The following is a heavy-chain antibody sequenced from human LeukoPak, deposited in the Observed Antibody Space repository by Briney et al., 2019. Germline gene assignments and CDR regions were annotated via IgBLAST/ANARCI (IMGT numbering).Heavy chain of an antibody. CDR2: IYYSGST. CDR1: GGSISSYY. Sequence: PSETLSLTCTVSGGSISSYYWSWIRQPPGKGLEWIGYIYYSGSTNYNPSLKSRVTISVDTSKNQFSLKLSSVTAADTAVYYCARGRMDILTGFFDYWGQGTLVTVSS. D-gene: IGHD3-9*01. J-gene: IGHJ4*02. V-gene: IGHV4-59*01. CDR3: ARGRMDILTGFFDY.